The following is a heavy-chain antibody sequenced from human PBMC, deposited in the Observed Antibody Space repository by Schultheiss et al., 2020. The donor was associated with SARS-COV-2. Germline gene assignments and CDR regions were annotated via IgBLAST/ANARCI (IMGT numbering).Heavy chain of an antibody. J-gene: IGHJ6*02. V-gene: IGHV3-33*01. CDR3: ARVYYDFWSGYLTHYYYYYGMDV. CDR1: GFTFSSYG. Sequence: GESLKISCAASGFTFSSYGMHWVRQAPGKGLEWVAVIWYDGSNKYYADSVKGRFTISRDNSKNTLYLQMNSLRAEDTAVYYCARVYYDFWSGYLTHYYYYYGMDVWGQGTTVTVSS. CDR2: IWYDGSNK. D-gene: IGHD3-3*01.